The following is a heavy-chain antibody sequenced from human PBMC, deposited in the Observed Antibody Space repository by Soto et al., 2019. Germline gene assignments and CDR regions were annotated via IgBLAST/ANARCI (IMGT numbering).Heavy chain of an antibody. CDR2: IIPIFGTA. J-gene: IGHJ4*02. CDR3: ASDYGDYDQDYFDY. V-gene: IGHV1-69*13. CDR1: GGTFSSYG. Sequence: GASVKVSCKASGGTFSSYGISWVRQAPGQGLEWMGGIIPIFGTANYAQKFQGRVTITADESTSTAYMELSSLRSEDTAVYYCASDYGDYDQDYFDYWGQGTLVTVSS. D-gene: IGHD4-17*01.